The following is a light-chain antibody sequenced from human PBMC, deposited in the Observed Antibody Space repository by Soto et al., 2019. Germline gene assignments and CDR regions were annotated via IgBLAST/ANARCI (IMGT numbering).Light chain of an antibody. CDR2: EVN. CDR1: SSDVGAYKF. V-gene: IGLV2-8*01. CDR3: SSYVVSSNLSV. J-gene: IGLJ1*01. Sequence: QSALTQPPSASWSPGQSVTISCTGTSSDVGAYKFVSWFQQHPGKAPKLIIYEVNERPSGVPDRFSGSKSGNTASLTISGLKADDEADYYCSSYVVSSNLSVFGPGTKVTVL.